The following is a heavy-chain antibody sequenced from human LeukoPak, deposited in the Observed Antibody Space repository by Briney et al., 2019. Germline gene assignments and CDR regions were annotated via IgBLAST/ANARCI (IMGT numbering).Heavy chain of an antibody. CDR2: INHSGST. V-gene: IGHV4-34*01. CDR3: ASRLSYHYMDV. Sequence: SETLSLTCAVYGGSFRGYYWSWIRQSPGKGLEWIGEINHSGSTNYYPSLKSRVTISGDMTKNQFSLKLSSVTAADTAVYYCASRLSYHYMDVWGKGTTVTVSS. D-gene: IGHD2-21*02. J-gene: IGHJ6*03. CDR1: GGSFRGYY.